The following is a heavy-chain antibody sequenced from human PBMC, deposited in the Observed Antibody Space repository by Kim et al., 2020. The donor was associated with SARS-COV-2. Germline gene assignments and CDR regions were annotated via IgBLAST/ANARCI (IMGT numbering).Heavy chain of an antibody. D-gene: IGHD4-17*01. Sequence: SETLSLTCAVSGGSISSSNWWSWVRQPPGKGLEWIGEIYHSGSTNYNPSLKSRVTISVDKSKNQFSLKLSSVTAADTAVYYCARCPTTVTTQTPKRGGDAFDIWGQGTMVTVSS. J-gene: IGHJ3*02. CDR1: GGSISSSNW. CDR2: IYHSGST. CDR3: ARCPTTVTTQTPKRGGDAFDI. V-gene: IGHV4-4*02.